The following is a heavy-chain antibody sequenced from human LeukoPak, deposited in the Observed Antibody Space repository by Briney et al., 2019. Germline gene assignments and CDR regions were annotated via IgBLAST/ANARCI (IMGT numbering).Heavy chain of an antibody. CDR1: GFTLGSYA. D-gene: IGHD3-10*01. Sequence: GGSLRLSCEASGFTLGSYAMSWVRQAPGKGLEWVSGISASGLTTYYGDSVRGRFTISRDNSKNTLFLQMNSLRAEDTAVYYCTGNYYGSGSYADFDYWGQGTLVTVSS. V-gene: IGHV3-23*01. CDR3: TGNYYGSGSYADFDY. J-gene: IGHJ4*02. CDR2: ISASGLTT.